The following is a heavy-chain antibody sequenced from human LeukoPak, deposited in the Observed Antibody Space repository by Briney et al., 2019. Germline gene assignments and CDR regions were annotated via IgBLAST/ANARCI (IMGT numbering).Heavy chain of an antibody. V-gene: IGHV4-38-2*02. D-gene: IGHD2-15*01. Sequence: PSETLSLTCSVSGYSISSGYYWGWIRQPPGKGLEWIGSIYHSGSTYYNTSLKSRVTISVDTSKNQFSLKLSSVTAADTAVYYCARARDSPGYNWFDPWGQGTLVTVSS. CDR3: ARARDSPGYNWFDP. CDR1: GYSISSGYY. J-gene: IGHJ5*02. CDR2: IYHSGST.